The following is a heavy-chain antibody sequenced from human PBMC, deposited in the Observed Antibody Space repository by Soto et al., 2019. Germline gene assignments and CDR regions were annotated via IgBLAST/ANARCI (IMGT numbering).Heavy chain of an antibody. CDR3: ARRVGDYGLNCFDP. CDR1: GYTFTGYY. D-gene: IGHD4-17*01. CDR2: INPNSGGT. Sequence: ASLKVSCKASGYTFTGYYMHWVRQAPGQGLEWMGWINPNSGGTNYAQKFQGWVTMTRDTSISTAYMELSRLRSDDTAVYYCARRVGDYGLNCFDPWGQGTLVTLSS. J-gene: IGHJ5*02. V-gene: IGHV1-2*04.